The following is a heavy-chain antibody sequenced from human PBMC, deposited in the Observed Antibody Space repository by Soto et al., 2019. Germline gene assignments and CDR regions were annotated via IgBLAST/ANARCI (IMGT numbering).Heavy chain of an antibody. CDR3: ARDRGHFDLDY. J-gene: IGHJ4*02. CDR2: IWYDGSNK. D-gene: IGHD3-9*01. CDR1: GFTFSSYG. V-gene: IGHV3-33*01. Sequence: PGGSLRLSCAASGFTFSSYGMHWVRQAPGKGLEWVAFIWYDGSNKYYADSVKGRFTISRDTSKNTLYLQMNSLRAEDTAVYYCARDRGHFDLDYWGQRTLFPVSS.